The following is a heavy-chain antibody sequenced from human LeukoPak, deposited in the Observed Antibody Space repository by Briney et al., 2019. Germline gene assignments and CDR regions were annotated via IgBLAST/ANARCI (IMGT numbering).Heavy chain of an antibody. J-gene: IGHJ4*02. CDR2: ISYDGSNK. V-gene: IGHV3-30*18. D-gene: IGHD2-15*01. CDR3: AKRGDCSGGSCYYFDS. Sequence: PGGSLRLSCAAAGFTFSSYGMHWVRQAPGKGLEWVAVISYDGSNKYYANSVKGRFTISRDNSKNTLYLQMNSLRAEDTAVYYCAKRGDCSGGSCYYFDSWGQGTLVTVPS. CDR1: GFTFSSYG.